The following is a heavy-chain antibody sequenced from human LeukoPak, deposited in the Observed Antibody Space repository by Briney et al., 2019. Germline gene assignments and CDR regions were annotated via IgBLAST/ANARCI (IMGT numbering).Heavy chain of an antibody. D-gene: IGHD5-18*01. CDR1: GVTFGAHA. CDR3: TRGPIQLWHHSGMDV. J-gene: IGHJ6*02. CDR2: IRSKAYGGTT. Sequence: GGSLRLSCTASGVTFGAHAMSWGRQAPGKGLEFVGFIRSKAYGGTTEYAASVKGRFIISRDDSKSVAYLQMNSLKTEDTAVYFCTRGPIQLWHHSGMDVWGQGTTVIVS. V-gene: IGHV3-49*04.